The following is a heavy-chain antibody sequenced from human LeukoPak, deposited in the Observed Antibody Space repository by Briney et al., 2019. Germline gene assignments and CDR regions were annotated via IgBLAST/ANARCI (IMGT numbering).Heavy chain of an antibody. D-gene: IGHD5-24*01. CDR3: AKDWGAWLKSIDY. J-gene: IGHJ4*02. CDR2: ISGSGGST. CDR1: GFTFSSYA. Sequence: PGGSLRLSCAASGFTFSSYAMSWVRQAPGKGLEWVSAISGSGGSTYYADSVKGRFTISRDNSKNTLYLQMNSLRAEDTALYFCAKDWGAWLKSIDYWGQGTLVTVSS. V-gene: IGHV3-23*01.